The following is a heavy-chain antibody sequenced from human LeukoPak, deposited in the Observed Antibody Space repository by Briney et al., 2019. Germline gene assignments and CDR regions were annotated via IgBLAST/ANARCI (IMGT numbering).Heavy chain of an antibody. Sequence: SETLSLTCSGSGDSIRSGDHYWSWVRQPPGKDLEWIGYIYYTGSTSYNPSLQSRFIMSVDTSKNQFSLKLTSVTVTDKAVYFCARGSYYYDSTGHYFDYWGPGTLVTVSS. V-gene: IGHV4-30-4*01. D-gene: IGHD3-22*01. CDR3: ARGSYYYDSTGHYFDY. J-gene: IGHJ4*02. CDR2: IYYTGST. CDR1: GDSIRSGDHY.